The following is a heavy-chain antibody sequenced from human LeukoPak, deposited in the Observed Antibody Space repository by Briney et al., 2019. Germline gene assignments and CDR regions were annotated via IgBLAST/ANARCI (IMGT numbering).Heavy chain of an antibody. J-gene: IGHJ3*02. D-gene: IGHD3-16*02. CDR3: AKQGRQIPFGGVVAIAPFDI. Sequence: PGGSLRLSCAASGFTFSSYAMSWVRQAPGKGLEWVSAISGSGGSTYYADSVKGRFTISRDNSKNTLYLQMNSLRAEDTAVYYCAKQGRQIPFGGVVAIAPFDIWGQGTMVTVSS. CDR1: GFTFSSYA. V-gene: IGHV3-23*01. CDR2: ISGSGGST.